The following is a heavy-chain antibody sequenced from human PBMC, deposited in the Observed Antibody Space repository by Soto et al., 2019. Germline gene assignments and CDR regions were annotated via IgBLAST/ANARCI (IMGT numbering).Heavy chain of an antibody. J-gene: IGHJ6*02. V-gene: IGHV1-69*01. CDR3: ARSQGSSTSLEIYYYYYYGMDV. Sequence: QVQLVQSGAEVQKPGSSVKVSCKASGGTFSSYAISWVRQAPGQGLEWMGGIIPISGTANYAQKFQGRVTITADESTSTAYMELSSVRSEDTAVYYCARSQGSSTSLEIYYYYYYGMDVWGQGTTVTVSS. CDR2: IIPISGTA. CDR1: GGTFSSYA. D-gene: IGHD2-2*01.